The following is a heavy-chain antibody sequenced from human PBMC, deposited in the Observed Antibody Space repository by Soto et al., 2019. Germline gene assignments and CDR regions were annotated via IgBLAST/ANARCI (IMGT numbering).Heavy chain of an antibody. CDR3: ARVEWLYNSYYYAMDV. V-gene: IGHV1-18*01. D-gene: IGHD3-3*01. Sequence: QVQLVQSGPEVKKPGASVKVSCKTSGYSFTIYAITWVRQAPEQGLEWMGWISPYNDDSNYAQTFQGRVTMTTDTSTSAAHMELRSLGSDDSAVYYCARVEWLYNSYYYAMDVWGQGSTVTVS. J-gene: IGHJ6*02. CDR1: GYSFTIYA. CDR2: ISPYNDDS.